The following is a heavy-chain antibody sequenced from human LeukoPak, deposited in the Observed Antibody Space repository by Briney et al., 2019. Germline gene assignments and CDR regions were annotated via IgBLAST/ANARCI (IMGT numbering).Heavy chain of an antibody. D-gene: IGHD3-10*01. CDR1: GYPFTDYY. CDR2: LNPDSGGT. J-gene: IGHJ4*02. CDR3: ARDLRGLGDFLDY. Sequence: ASVKVSCKASGYPFTDYYMHWVRQAPGQGLEWMGWLNPDSGGTNYAQKFQGRVTLTRDTSIHTAYMELRRLTSDDTAVYYCARDLRGLGDFLDYWGQGTLVTVSS. V-gene: IGHV1-2*02.